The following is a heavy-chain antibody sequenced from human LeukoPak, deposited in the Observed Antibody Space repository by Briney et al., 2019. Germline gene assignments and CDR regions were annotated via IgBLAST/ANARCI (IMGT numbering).Heavy chain of an antibody. CDR3: ARDLVTIFVGFDY. Sequence: GASVKVSCKASGYTFTGYYMHWVRQAPGQGLEWMGWINPNSGGTNYAQKFQGRVTMTRDTSISTASMELRRLRSDDTAVYYCARDLVTIFVGFDYWGQGTLVTVSS. V-gene: IGHV1-2*02. CDR2: INPNSGGT. CDR1: GYTFTGYY. J-gene: IGHJ4*02. D-gene: IGHD3-3*01.